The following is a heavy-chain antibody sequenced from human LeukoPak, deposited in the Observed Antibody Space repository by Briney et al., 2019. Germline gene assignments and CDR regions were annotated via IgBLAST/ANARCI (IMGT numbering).Heavy chain of an antibody. Sequence: PGGSLRLSCAVSGFTFNTYWMSWVRQAPGKGLEWVSYISYSGSTIYYADSVKGRFTISRDNAKNSLYLQMNSLRAEDTAVYYCAREVATITRFDYWGQGTLVTVSS. CDR3: AREVATITRFDY. J-gene: IGHJ4*02. V-gene: IGHV3-48*03. D-gene: IGHD5-24*01. CDR2: ISYSGSTI. CDR1: GFTFNTYW.